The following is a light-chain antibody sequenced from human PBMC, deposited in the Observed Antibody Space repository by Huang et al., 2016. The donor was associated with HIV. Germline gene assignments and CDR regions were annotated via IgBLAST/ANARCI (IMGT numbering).Light chain of an antibody. J-gene: IGKJ3*01. CDR3: QQSEISPLT. V-gene: IGKV4-1*01. CDR2: WAP. CDR1: QSILYSSTDKRY. Sequence: DIVMTQSPDSLAVSLGERATINCKSSQSILYSSTDKRYLAWYHQKPGQHPKLLSYWAPIRESGLPERLSGSRAGVETTRTIGSLQAQEVPVYYYQQSEISPLTVGPGTNVDIK.